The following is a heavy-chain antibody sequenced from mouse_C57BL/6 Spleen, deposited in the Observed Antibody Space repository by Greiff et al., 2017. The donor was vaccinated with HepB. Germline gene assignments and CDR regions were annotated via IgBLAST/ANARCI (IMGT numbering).Heavy chain of an antibody. J-gene: IGHJ2*01. CDR2: INPSNGGT. V-gene: IGHV1-53*01. D-gene: IGHD2-5*01. CDR1: GYTFTSYW. CDR3: ARSGYYSKTVFDY. Sequence: QVQLQQSGTELVKPGASVKLSCKASGYTFTSYWMHWVKQRPGQGLEWIGNINPSNGGTNYNEKFKSKATLTVDKSSSTAYMQLSSLTSEDSAVYYCARSGYYSKTVFDYWGQGTTLTVSS.